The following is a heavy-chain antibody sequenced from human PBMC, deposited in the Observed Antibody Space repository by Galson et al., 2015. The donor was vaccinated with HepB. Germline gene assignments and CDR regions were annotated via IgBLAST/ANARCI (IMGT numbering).Heavy chain of an antibody. D-gene: IGHD3-16*01. CDR2: ISGSGGST. CDR3: ARAVGYYYYGMDV. V-gene: IGHV3-23*01. Sequence: LRLSCAASGFTFSSYAMSWVRQAPGKGLEWVSAISGSGGSTYYADSVKGRFTISRDNSKNTLYLQMNSLRAEDMAVYYCARAVGYYYYGMDVWGQGTTVTVSS. J-gene: IGHJ6*02. CDR1: GFTFSSYA.